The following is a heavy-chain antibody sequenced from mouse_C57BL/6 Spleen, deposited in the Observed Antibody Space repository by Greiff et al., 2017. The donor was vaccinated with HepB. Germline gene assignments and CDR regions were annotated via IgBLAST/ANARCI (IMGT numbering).Heavy chain of an antibody. D-gene: IGHD2-5*01. V-gene: IGHV1-18*01. Sequence: DVQLQESGPELVKPGASVKIPCKASGYTFTDYNMDWVKQSHGKSLEWIGDINPNNGGTIYNQKFKGKATLTVDKSSSTAYMELRSLTSEDTAVYYCAREGDYSNYFDYWGQGTTLTVSS. CDR1: GYTFTDYN. J-gene: IGHJ2*01. CDR3: AREGDYSNYFDY. CDR2: INPNNGGT.